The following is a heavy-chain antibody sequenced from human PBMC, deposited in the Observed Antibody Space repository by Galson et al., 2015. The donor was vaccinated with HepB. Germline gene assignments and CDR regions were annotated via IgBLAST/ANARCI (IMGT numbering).Heavy chain of an antibody. J-gene: IGHJ4*02. V-gene: IGHV1-46*01. Sequence: SVKVSCKASGYTFTSYYMHWVRQAPGQGLEWMGIINPSGGSTSYAQKFQGRVTMTRDTSTSTVYMELSSLRSEDTAVYDCARAYSYGDMATTNWGQGTLVTVSS. CDR1: GYTFTSYY. CDR2: INPSGGST. D-gene: IGHD5-18*01. CDR3: ARAYSYGDMATTN.